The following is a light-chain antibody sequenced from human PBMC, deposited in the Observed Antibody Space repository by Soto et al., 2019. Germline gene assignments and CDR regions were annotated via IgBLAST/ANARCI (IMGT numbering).Light chain of an antibody. CDR3: QAWDSSFVV. CDR2: QDG. Sequence: SYELTQSPSVSVSPGQTASITCSGDKLGDKYACWYQQKPGQSPVLVIYQDGKRPSGIPERFSGSNSGNTATLTISGTQATDEADYYCQAWDSSFVVFGGGTKLTVL. J-gene: IGLJ2*01. V-gene: IGLV3-1*01. CDR1: KLGDKY.